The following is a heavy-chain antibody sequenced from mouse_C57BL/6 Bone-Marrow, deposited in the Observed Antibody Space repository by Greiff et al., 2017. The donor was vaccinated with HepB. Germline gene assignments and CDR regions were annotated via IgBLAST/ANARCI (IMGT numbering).Heavy chain of an antibody. CDR1: GFTFSDAW. Sequence: VQLKESGGGLVQPGGSMKLSCAASGFTFSDAWMDWVRQSPEKGLEWVAEIRNKANNHATYYAESVKGRFTISRDDSKSSVYLQMNSLRAEDTGIYYCTRGYDYDRSYFDYWGQGTTLTVSS. D-gene: IGHD2-4*01. V-gene: IGHV6-6*01. CDR2: IRNKANNHAT. CDR3: TRGYDYDRSYFDY. J-gene: IGHJ2*01.